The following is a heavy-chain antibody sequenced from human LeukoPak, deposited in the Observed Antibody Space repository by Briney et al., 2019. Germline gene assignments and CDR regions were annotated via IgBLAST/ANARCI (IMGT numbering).Heavy chain of an antibody. Sequence: GGSLRLSCVASGLTFRNYGFHWARQAPGKGLEWVAIIYSGGGTTKYYAESVKDRFTITRDDSRDTLYLQMNSLRAEDTAVFYCVVILVPGGVWHFDLWGRGTLVTVSS. J-gene: IGHJ2*01. CDR3: VVILVPGGVWHFDL. CDR2: IYSGGGTTK. V-gene: IGHV3-33*03. CDR1: GLTFRNYG. D-gene: IGHD2-2*01.